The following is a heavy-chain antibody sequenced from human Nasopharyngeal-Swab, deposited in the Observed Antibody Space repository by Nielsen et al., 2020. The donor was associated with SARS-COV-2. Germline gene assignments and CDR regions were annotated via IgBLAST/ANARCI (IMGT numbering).Heavy chain of an antibody. CDR3: AKAFGEDQLAEDAFDA. CDR1: GFTFSNYG. Sequence: GGSLRLSCAASGFTFSNYGMHWVRQAPGKGLEWVAAISYDGNIKSYADSVRGRFLISRDNSHNTLYLQMSRLRIEDRAVYYCAKAFGEDQLAEDAFDAWGQGTMVTVSS. D-gene: IGHD3-16*01. CDR2: ISYDGNIK. V-gene: IGHV3-30*18. J-gene: IGHJ3*01.